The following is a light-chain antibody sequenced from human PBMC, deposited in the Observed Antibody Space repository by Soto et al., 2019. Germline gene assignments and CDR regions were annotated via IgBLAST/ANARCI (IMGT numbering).Light chain of an antibody. J-gene: IGKJ3*01. Sequence: EIVLTQSPGTLSLSPGERATLSCRASQSVSSSYLAWYRQRPGQAPRLLIYGASIRATGIPDRFSGSGCGTDFTLTISRLEPEDFAVYYCQQFGSSPSFGPGTTVDI. CDR1: QSVSSSY. V-gene: IGKV3-20*01. CDR2: GAS. CDR3: QQFGSSPS.